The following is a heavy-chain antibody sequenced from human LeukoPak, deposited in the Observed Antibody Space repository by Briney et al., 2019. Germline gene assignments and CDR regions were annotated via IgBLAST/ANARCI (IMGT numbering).Heavy chain of an antibody. V-gene: IGHV4-34*01. Sequence: SETLSLTCAVYGGSFSGYYWSWLRQPPGKGLEWIGEINHSGSTNYNPSLKSRVTISVDTSKNQFSLKLSSVTAADTAVYYCARDRLSGYDFWSGYPWDAFDIWGQGTMVTVSS. CDR2: INHSGST. J-gene: IGHJ3*02. D-gene: IGHD3-3*01. CDR3: ARDRLSGYDFWSGYPWDAFDI. CDR1: GGSFSGYY.